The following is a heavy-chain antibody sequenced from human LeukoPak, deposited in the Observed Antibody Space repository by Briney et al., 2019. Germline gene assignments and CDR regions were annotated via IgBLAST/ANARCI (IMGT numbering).Heavy chain of an antibody. CDR1: GGTFSSYA. D-gene: IGHD3-22*01. J-gene: IGHJ6*03. CDR3: ARDGEYDSSGYYSYYYYYMDV. Sequence: SVKVSCKASGGTFSSYAISWVRQARGQGLEWMGGIIPIFGTANYPQKFQGRVTINTDESTSTAYMELSSLRYEDTAVYYCARDGEYDSSGYYSYYYYYMDVWGKGTTVTVSS. CDR2: IIPIFGTA. V-gene: IGHV1-69*05.